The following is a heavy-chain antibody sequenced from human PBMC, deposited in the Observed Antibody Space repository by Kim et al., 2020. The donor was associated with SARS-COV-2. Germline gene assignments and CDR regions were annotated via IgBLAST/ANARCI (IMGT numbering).Heavy chain of an antibody. Sequence: GGSLRLSCAASGFTFSSYAMSWVRQAPGKGLEWVSAISGSGGSTYYADSVKGRFTISRDNSKNTLYLQMNSLRAEDTAVYYCAKDQALTVTTSLFDYWGQGTLVTVSS. D-gene: IGHD4-17*01. V-gene: IGHV3-23*01. CDR2: ISGSGGST. CDR1: GFTFSSYA. CDR3: AKDQALTVTTSLFDY. J-gene: IGHJ4*02.